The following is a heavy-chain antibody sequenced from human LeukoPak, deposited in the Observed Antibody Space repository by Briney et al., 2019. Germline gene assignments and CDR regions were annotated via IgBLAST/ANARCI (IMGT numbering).Heavy chain of an antibody. Sequence: PGGSLRLSCAASGFXFSNYWMHWVRQAPGKGLVWVSRINSDGITTSYAESVKGRFSISRDNAKNTLYLQMNSLKAEDTAVYYCARDGSSWANWFDPWGQGTLVTVSS. J-gene: IGHJ5*02. D-gene: IGHD6-13*01. CDR2: INSDGITT. V-gene: IGHV3-74*01. CDR1: GFXFSNYW. CDR3: ARDGSSWANWFDP.